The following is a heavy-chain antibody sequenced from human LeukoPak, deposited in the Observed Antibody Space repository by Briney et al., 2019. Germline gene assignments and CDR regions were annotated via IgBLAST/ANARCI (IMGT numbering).Heavy chain of an antibody. CDR3: ARVDTVTMAFDI. D-gene: IGHD4-17*01. CDR1: GGSISSYY. CDR2: IYYSGST. V-gene: IGHV4-59*01. J-gene: IGHJ3*02. Sequence: SETLSLTCTGSGGSISSYYWSWIRQPPGKGLEWIGYIYYSGSTNYNPSLKSRVTISVDTSKNQFSLKPSSVTAADTAVYYCARVDTVTMAFDIWGQGTMVTVSS.